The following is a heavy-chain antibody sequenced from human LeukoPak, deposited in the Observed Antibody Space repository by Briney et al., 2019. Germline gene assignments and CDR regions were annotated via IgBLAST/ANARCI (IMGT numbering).Heavy chain of an antibody. J-gene: IGHJ4*02. CDR1: GFTFSSYA. V-gene: IGHV3-23*01. D-gene: IGHD3-3*01. Sequence: GGSLRLSCAASGFTFSSYAMSWVRQAPGQGLEWVSVIRGSGTDTYYADSVKGRFTISRDNSKNTLYLQMDSLRVEDTAVYYCAKRNVFWSHHVMPADNWGQGTLVTVSS. CDR2: IRGSGTDT. CDR3: AKRNVFWSHHVMPADN.